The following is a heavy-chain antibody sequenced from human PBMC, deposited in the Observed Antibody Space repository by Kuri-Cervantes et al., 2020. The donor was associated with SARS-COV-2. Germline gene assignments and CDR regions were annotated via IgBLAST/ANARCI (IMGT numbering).Heavy chain of an antibody. CDR2: IYYSGST. J-gene: IGHJ5*02. Sequence: SETLSLTCTVSGGSISSGDYYWSWIRQPPGKGLEWIGYIYYSGSTYYNPSLKSRVTISVDTSKNQFSLKLSSVTAADTAVYYCAREIGLYDSSGSDPYWFDPWDQGTLVTVSS. D-gene: IGHD3-22*01. CDR1: GGSISSGDYY. V-gene: IGHV4-30-4*01. CDR3: AREIGLYDSSGSDPYWFDP.